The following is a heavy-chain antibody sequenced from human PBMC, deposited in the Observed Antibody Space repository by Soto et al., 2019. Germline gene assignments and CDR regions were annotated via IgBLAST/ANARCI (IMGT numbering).Heavy chain of an antibody. Sequence: PGGSLRLSCAASGFTFSSYWMHWVRQAPGKGLVWVSRINSDGSSTSYADSVKGRFTISRDNAKNTLYLQMNSLRAEDTAVYYCARDSRRYSSGWFYYYYGMDVWGQGTTVTV. CDR2: INSDGSST. CDR1: GFTFSSYW. CDR3: ARDSRRYSSGWFYYYYGMDV. J-gene: IGHJ6*02. D-gene: IGHD6-19*01. V-gene: IGHV3-74*01.